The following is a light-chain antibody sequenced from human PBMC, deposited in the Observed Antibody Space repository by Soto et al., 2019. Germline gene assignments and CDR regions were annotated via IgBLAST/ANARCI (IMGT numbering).Light chain of an antibody. CDR2: CAS. V-gene: IGKV3-20*01. CDR1: QSVSSSY. Sequence: EMVLTQSPGTLSLSPGERATLSCRASQSVSSSYLAWYQQKPGQAPRLLIYCASSRATSIPDGFSGSVSGTDFTLTISRLEPEDFAVYYCQQYCSSLTFGQGTKVDIK. J-gene: IGKJ1*01. CDR3: QQYCSSLT.